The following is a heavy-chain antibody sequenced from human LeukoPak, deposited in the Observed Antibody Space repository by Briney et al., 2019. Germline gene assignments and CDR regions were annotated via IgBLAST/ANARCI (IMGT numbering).Heavy chain of an antibody. CDR1: GGSMSSYY. Sequence: SETLSLTCTVSGGSMSSYYWSWIRQPPGKGLEWIGYIFSSGSSNFNPSLKSRVTISVDTSRNQFSLKLSSVTAADTAVYYCARRSKSGCYFDSWGQGTLVTVSS. CDR3: ARRSKSGCYFDS. CDR2: IFSSGSS. D-gene: IGHD2-2*01. J-gene: IGHJ4*02. V-gene: IGHV4-59*08.